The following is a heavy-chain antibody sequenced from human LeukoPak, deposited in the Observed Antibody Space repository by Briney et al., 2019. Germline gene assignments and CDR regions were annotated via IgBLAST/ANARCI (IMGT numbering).Heavy chain of an antibody. D-gene: IGHD4-17*01. CDR1: GFTFSSYS. CDR2: ISSSSSTI. CDR3: ARDYLDYGDWWYFDY. J-gene: IGHJ4*02. V-gene: IGHV3-48*02. Sequence: PGGSLRLSCAASGFTFSSYSMNWVRQAPGKGLEWVSYISSSSSTIYYADSVKGRFTTSRDNAKNSLYLQMNSLRDEDTAVYYCARDYLDYGDWWYFDYWGQGTLVTVSS.